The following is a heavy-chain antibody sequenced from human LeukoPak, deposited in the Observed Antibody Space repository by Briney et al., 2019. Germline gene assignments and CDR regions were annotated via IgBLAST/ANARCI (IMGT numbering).Heavy chain of an antibody. CDR1: GYSLTELS. CDR3: AAAPQTYYYDSGDYYSGY. J-gene: IGHJ4*02. V-gene: IGHV1-24*01. D-gene: IGHD3-22*01. Sequence: ASVKVSCKVSGYSLTELSIQWVRQAPGERLEWMGGFDAEDGKTIYAQKFQGRVTMTEDTSMDTAYMDLSSLRTEDTATYHCAAAPQTYYYDSGDYYSGYWGQGTLVTVSS. CDR2: FDAEDGKT.